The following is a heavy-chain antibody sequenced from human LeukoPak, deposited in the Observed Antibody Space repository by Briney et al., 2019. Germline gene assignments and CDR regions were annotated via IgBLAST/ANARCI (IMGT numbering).Heavy chain of an antibody. Sequence: ASETLSLTCTVSGGSISSYYWSWIRQPPGKGLEWIGYIYYSGSTNYNPSLKSRVTISVDTSKNQFSLKLSSVTAADTAVYYCARAGGRDGYNHAFDIWGQGTMVTVSS. D-gene: IGHD5-24*01. CDR3: ARAGGRDGYNHAFDI. CDR1: GGSISSYY. J-gene: IGHJ3*02. CDR2: IYYSGST. V-gene: IGHV4-59*01.